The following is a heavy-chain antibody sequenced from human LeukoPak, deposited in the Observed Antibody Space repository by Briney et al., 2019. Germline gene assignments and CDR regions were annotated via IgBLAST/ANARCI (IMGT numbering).Heavy chain of an antibody. CDR1: GFTFTNYA. CDR2: FSASDGRT. D-gene: IGHD3-10*01. CDR3: AKQHAATGGYFDY. Sequence: GGSLRLSCAASGFTFTNYAMSWVRQAPGKGLEYISTFSASDGRTYYADSVKGRFAISRDNSKYTLYLQMNSLRAEDTAVYYCAKQHAATGGYFDYWGQGTLVTVSS. V-gene: IGHV3-23*01. J-gene: IGHJ4*02.